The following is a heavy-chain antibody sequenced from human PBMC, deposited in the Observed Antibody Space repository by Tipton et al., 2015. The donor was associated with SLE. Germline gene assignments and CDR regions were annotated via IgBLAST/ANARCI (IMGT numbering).Heavy chain of an antibody. CDR2: IYYSGST. CDR3: ASKISVTTDY. V-gene: IGHV4-39*07. J-gene: IGHJ4*02. CDR1: GGSISSSSYY. D-gene: IGHD4-17*01. Sequence: TLSLTCTVSGGSISSSSYYWGWIRQPPGRGLEWIGSIYYSGSTYYNPSLKSRLTISVDTSKNQLSLKLSSVTAADTAVYYCASKISVTTDYWGQGTLVIVSS.